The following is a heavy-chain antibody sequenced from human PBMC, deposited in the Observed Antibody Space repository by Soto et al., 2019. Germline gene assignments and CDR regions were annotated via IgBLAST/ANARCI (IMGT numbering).Heavy chain of an antibody. CDR1: GFTFSNAW. J-gene: IGHJ1*01. CDR2: IKSKTDGGTT. V-gene: IGHV3-15*01. D-gene: IGHD3-9*01. CDR3: TTVTIFWTWPPPPYFQH. Sequence: PGGSLRLSCAASGFTFSNAWMSWVRRAPGKGLEWVGRIKSKTDGGTTDYAAPVKGRFTISRDDSKNTLYLQMNSLKTEDTAVYYCTTVTIFWTWPPPPYFQHWGQGTLVTVSS.